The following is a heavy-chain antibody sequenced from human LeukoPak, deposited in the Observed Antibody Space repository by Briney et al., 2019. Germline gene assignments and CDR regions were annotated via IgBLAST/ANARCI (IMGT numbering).Heavy chain of an antibody. D-gene: IGHD3-10*01. CDR2: IYSGGTA. J-gene: IGHJ4*02. V-gene: IGHV3-53*01. CDR1: GFTVSNNY. CDR3: AKLDYGSGSFFDY. Sequence: GGSLRLSCAASGFTVSNNYMSWVRQAPGKGLEWVSIIYSGGTANYADSVKGRFTISRDISKNTLSLQMNSLRVEDTAVYYCAKLDYGSGSFFDYWGQGTLVSVSS.